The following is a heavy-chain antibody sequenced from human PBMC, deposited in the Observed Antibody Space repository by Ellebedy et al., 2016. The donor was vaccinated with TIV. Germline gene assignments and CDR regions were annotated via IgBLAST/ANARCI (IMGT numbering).Heavy chain of an antibody. CDR3: ARDRAATTVTDYFDY. D-gene: IGHD4-17*01. CDR2: ISYDGSNK. J-gene: IGHJ4*02. CDR1: GFTFTSYT. Sequence: SLKISCAASGFTFTSYTMVWVRQAPGKGLQWVAVISYDGSNKNYADSVKGRFTISRDKSKNTLYLQMNSLRVEDTAVYYCARDRAATTVTDYFDYWGQGTLVTVSS. V-gene: IGHV3-30*03.